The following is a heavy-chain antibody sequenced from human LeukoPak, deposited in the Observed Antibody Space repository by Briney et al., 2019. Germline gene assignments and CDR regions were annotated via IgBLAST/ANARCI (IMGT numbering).Heavy chain of an antibody. CDR3: ARHGGRYNWSPSD. Sequence: SETXXLTCTVSGDSISSXTYSTTXYXXWXRXPPXKXXEWIGSITYSGTTHYNASLKSRVTISVDTSKNQFSLRLSSVTAADTAVYFCARHGGRYNWSPSDWGQGTLVTVSS. D-gene: IGHD1-20*01. J-gene: IGHJ4*02. CDR1: GDSISSXTYSTTXY. V-gene: IGHV4-39*01. CDR2: ITYSGTT.